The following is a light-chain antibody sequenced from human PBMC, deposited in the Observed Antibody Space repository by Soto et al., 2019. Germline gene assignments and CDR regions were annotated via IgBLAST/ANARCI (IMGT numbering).Light chain of an antibody. J-gene: IGKJ5*01. CDR1: QSISSY. CDR2: VAS. Sequence: DIQMTQSPSALSASVGDRVTSTCRASQSISSYLNWYQQKPGKAPNLLIYVASSLQSEVPSRFSGSGSGTDFTLTITSLQPEDFATYYCQQSYGTPITFGQGTRLEIK. V-gene: IGKV1-39*01. CDR3: QQSYGTPIT.